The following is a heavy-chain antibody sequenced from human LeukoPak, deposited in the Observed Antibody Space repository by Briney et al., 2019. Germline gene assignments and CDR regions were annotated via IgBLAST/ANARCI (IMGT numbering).Heavy chain of an antibody. Sequence: GASVKVSCKASGYTFTGYYMHWVRQAPGQGLEWMGWINPNSGGTNYAQKFQGRVTMTRDTSIRTAYMELSRLGSDDTAVYYCARVPIVVVVAATPLFFDYWGQGTLVTVSS. V-gene: IGHV1-2*02. CDR1: GYTFTGYY. D-gene: IGHD2-15*01. CDR3: ARVPIVVVVAATPLFFDY. CDR2: INPNSGGT. J-gene: IGHJ4*02.